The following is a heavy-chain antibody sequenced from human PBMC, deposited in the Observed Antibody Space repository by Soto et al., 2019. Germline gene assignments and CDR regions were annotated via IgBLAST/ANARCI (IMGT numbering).Heavy chain of an antibody. CDR3: ARDRRDNWNDLSGDY. CDR2: ISAYNGNT. CDR1: GYTFTSYG. V-gene: IGHV1-18*01. D-gene: IGHD1-20*01. J-gene: IGHJ4*02. Sequence: QVPLVQSGAEVKKPGASVKVPCKASGYTFTSYGISWVRQAPGQGLEWMGWISAYNGNTNYAQKLQGRVTMTTDTSTSTAYMELRSLRSDDTAVYYCARDRRDNWNDLSGDYWGQGTLVTVSS.